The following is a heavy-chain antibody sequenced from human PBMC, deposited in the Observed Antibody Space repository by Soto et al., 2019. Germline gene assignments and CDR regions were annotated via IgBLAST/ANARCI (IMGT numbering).Heavy chain of an antibody. CDR3: AATVTTGDYYGMDV. D-gene: IGHD4-4*01. J-gene: IGHJ6*02. CDR1: GYTFTGYY. V-gene: IGHV1-2*03. Sequence: GASVKVSCKASGYTFTGYYMHWVLQAPGQGLEWMGWINPNSGGTNYAQKFQGRVTMTRDTSISTAYMELSRLRSDDTAVYYCAATVTTGDYYGMDVWGQGTTVTVSS. CDR2: INPNSGGT.